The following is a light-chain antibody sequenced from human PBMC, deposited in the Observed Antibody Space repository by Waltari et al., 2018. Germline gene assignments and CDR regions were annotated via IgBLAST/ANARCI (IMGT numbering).Light chain of an antibody. Sequence: DIQMTQSPSSLSASVEDRDTITCKANQDIYNSLNCYQQKPGKAPNLLIYGASNLEPGGPSRFSGSGSGTHFTFTISSLQPDDFATYYCQQYDTPLSFGGGTKVAIK. CDR3: QQYDTPLS. CDR1: QDIYNS. CDR2: GAS. J-gene: IGKJ4*01. V-gene: IGKV1-33*01.